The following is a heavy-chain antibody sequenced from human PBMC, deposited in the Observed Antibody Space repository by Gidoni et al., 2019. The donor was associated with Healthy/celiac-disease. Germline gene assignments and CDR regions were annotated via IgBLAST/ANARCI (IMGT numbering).Heavy chain of an antibody. CDR2: INHSGST. Sequence: QVQLQQWGAVLLKPSETLSLTCAVYGGSFSGYYWSWIRQPPGKGLEWIGEINHSGSTNYNPSLKSRVTISVDTSKNQFSLKLSSVTAADTAVYYCARIPLSAAGDYWGQGTLVTVSS. D-gene: IGHD6-13*01. CDR3: ARIPLSAAGDY. J-gene: IGHJ4*02. V-gene: IGHV4-34*01. CDR1: GGSFSGYY.